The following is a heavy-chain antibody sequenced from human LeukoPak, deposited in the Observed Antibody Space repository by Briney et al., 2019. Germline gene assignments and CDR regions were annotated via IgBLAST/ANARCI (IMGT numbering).Heavy chain of an antibody. CDR3: ARAKSQRGYTYGPHSYFDY. CDR2: LYYSGST. J-gene: IGHJ4*02. CDR1: GGSISSGDYS. Sequence: SGTLSLTCTVSGGSISSGDYSWSWIRQPPGKGLEWLGYLYYSGSTYYNPSLQSRVTISVDTSRSQFSLKLSSVTAADTAVYYCARAKSQRGYTYGPHSYFDYWGQGTLVTASS. D-gene: IGHD5-18*01. V-gene: IGHV4-30-4*01.